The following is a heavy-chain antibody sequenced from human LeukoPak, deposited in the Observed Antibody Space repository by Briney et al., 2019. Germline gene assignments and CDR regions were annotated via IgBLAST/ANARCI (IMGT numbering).Heavy chain of an antibody. CDR2: IWYDGSNK. CDR3: AKERNDCSGGSCHYLDAFDI. V-gene: IGHV3-33*06. J-gene: IGHJ3*02. Sequence: GGSLRHSCAASGFTFSSYGMHWVRQAPGKGLEWVAVIWYDGSNKYYADSVKGRFTISRDNSKNTLYLQMNSLRAEDTAVYYCAKERNDCSGGSCHYLDAFDIWGQGTMVTVSS. D-gene: IGHD2-15*01. CDR1: GFTFSSYG.